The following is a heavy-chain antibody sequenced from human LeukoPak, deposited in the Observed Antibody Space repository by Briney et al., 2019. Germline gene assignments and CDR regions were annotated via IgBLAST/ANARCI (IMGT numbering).Heavy chain of an antibody. Sequence: PSETLSLTCTVSGDSIGSYSWSWIRQAAGEGLEWIVRVYGSGSTNYSPSLNSRVTMSVDTSKSQLYLNLTSATAADTAVYYCARGVDTALISGGYNFFDPWGQGILVTVSS. CDR3: ARGVDTALISGGYNFFDP. J-gene: IGHJ5*02. CDR1: GDSIGSYS. CDR2: VYGSGST. D-gene: IGHD5-18*01. V-gene: IGHV4-4*07.